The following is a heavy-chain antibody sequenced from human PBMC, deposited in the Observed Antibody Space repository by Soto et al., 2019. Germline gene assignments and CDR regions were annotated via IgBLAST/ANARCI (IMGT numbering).Heavy chain of an antibody. CDR2: INPNTGAT. CDR1: GYTFTAYY. D-gene: IGHD6-19*01. J-gene: IGHJ4*02. Sequence: ASVKVSCKASGYTFTAYYMHWLRQAPGRGLEWMGWINPNTGATNSAQRFQGRVTLTWDTSISTAYMDVSSLRSDDTAVYYCAREIQVTGSRSFDLWGQGILVTVSS. CDR3: AREIQVTGSRSFDL. V-gene: IGHV1-2*02.